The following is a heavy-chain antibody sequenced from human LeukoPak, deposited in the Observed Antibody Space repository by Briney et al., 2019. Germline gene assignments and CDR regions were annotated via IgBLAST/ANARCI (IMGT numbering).Heavy chain of an antibody. J-gene: IGHJ6*03. CDR3: VRGSEQQLVGYYYYYMDV. V-gene: IGHV1-2*02. CDR1: GYTFTGYY. Sequence: ASVKVSCKASGYTFTGYYMHWVRQAPGQGLEWMGWINPNSGGTNYAQKFQGRVTMTRDTSISTAYMELSSLRSEDTAIYYCVRGSEQQLVGYYYYYMDVWGKGTTVTVSS. CDR2: INPNSGGT. D-gene: IGHD6-13*01.